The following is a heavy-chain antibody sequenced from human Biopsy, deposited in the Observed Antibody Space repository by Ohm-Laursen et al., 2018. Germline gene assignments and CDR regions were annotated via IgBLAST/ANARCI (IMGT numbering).Heavy chain of an antibody. D-gene: IGHD2-15*01. CDR3: ARDRHHAAGSSAGMDV. CDR1: GYMFYSYG. J-gene: IGHJ6*02. CDR2: ISGYNGNT. Sequence: SVTVSCHASGYMFYSYGVSWVRLAPGHGPGWLGWISGYNGNTNYPQSIQGRVTLTTDASSSTAYMELRGLRSDDTAVYYCARDRHHAAGSSAGMDVGGQGTTVPVSS. V-gene: IGHV1-18*01.